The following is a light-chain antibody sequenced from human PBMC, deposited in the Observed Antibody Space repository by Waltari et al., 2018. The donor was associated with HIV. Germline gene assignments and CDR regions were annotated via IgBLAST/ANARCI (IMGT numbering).Light chain of an antibody. CDR2: GTS. Sequence: QSVLTQPPSVSGAPGQRVTISCTGSSSNIGAGYDVHWYQQLPGTAPKLLSYGTSNRPSGVPDRFSGSKSGTSASLAITGLQAEDEAYYYCQSYDRSLSASVFGGGTKLTVL. V-gene: IGLV1-40*01. J-gene: IGLJ3*02. CDR3: QSYDRSLSASV. CDR1: SSNIGAGYD.